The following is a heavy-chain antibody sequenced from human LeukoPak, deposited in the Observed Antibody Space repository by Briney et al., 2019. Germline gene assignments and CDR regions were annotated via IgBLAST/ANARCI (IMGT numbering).Heavy chain of an antibody. Sequence: GGSLRLSCVASGFTFSSYAMSWVRQAPGKGLEWASAISGSGGSTYYADSVKGRFTIYRDNSKNTLYLQMNSLRAEDTAVYYCAKGYYDSSPLDYWGQGTLVTVSS. CDR3: AKGYYDSSPLDY. CDR2: ISGSGGST. D-gene: IGHD3-22*01. CDR1: GFTFSSYA. V-gene: IGHV3-23*01. J-gene: IGHJ4*02.